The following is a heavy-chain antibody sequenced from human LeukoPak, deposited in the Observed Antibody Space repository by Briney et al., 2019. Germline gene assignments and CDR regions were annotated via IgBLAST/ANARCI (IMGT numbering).Heavy chain of an antibody. CDR1: GGSISSSSYY. J-gene: IGHJ4*02. D-gene: IGHD6-13*01. CDR2: IYYSGST. CDR3: ARPGIAL. V-gene: IGHV4-39*01. Sequence: PSETLSLTCTVSGGSISSSSYYWGWIRQPPGKGLEWIGSIYYSGSTYYNPSLKSRVTISVDTSKNQFSLKLSSVTAADTAVYYCARPGIALWGQGTLATVSS.